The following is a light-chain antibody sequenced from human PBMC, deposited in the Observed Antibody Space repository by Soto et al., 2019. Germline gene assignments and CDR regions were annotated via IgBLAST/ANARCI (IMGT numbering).Light chain of an antibody. CDR2: EVS. Sequence: QSVLTQPASVSGSPGQSITISCTGTSSDVGSYNLVSWYQQHPGKAPKLMIYEVSKRPSGVSNRFSGSKSGNTASLTISGLQAEYEADYYCCSYAGSSTFSYVFGTGTKVTVL. CDR3: CSYAGSSTFSYV. V-gene: IGLV2-23*02. CDR1: SSDVGSYNL. J-gene: IGLJ1*01.